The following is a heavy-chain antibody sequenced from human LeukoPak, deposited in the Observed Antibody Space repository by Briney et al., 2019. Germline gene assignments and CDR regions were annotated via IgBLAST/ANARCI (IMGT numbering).Heavy chain of an antibody. D-gene: IGHD1-26*01. CDR3: TRNSGSHKWDY. J-gene: IGHJ4*02. V-gene: IGHV3-48*03. CDR2: ISRVGRIV. CDR1: GFTFSNYE. Sequence: GGSLRLSCSPSGFTFSNYEMNWVRQPPGKGLDWVAYISRVGRIVDYEDSVKSRFTISRDNVKNSLYLQMNSLRAEDTAVYYCTRNSGSHKWDYWGQGTLVTVSS.